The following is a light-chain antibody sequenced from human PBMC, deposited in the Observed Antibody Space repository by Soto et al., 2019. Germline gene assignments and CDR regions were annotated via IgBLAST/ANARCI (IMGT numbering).Light chain of an antibody. CDR3: SSYTSSSTLYV. CDR2: EVS. Sequence: QSALTQPASGSGSPGQSITISCTGTSIDVVGYNYVSWYQQHPGKAPKLMIYEVSNLPSGVSNRFSGSKSGNTASLTISGLQAEDEADYYCSSYTSSSTLYVFGTGTKMTVL. V-gene: IGLV2-14*01. J-gene: IGLJ1*01. CDR1: SIDVVGYNY.